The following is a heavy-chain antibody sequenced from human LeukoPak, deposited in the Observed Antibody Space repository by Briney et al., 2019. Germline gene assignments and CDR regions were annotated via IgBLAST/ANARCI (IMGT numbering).Heavy chain of an antibody. D-gene: IGHD3-22*01. V-gene: IGHV3-53*01. CDR1: GFTVSTNY. CDR3: ARAAYDSGSYIVNHDY. CDR2: IYRDDTT. J-gene: IGHJ4*02. Sequence: GGSLRLSCAASGFTVSTNYMSWVRQAPGKGLEWVSVIYRDDTTYYADSVKGRFTISRDNSKNTLYLQMSGVRAEDTAVYYCARAAYDSGSYIVNHDYWGQGTLVTVSS.